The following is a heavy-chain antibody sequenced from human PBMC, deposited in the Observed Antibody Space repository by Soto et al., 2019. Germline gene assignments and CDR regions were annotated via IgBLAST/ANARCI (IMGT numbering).Heavy chain of an antibody. D-gene: IGHD3-16*02. J-gene: IGHJ4*01. CDR2: ISAYNGNT. Sequence: QVQLVQSGAEVKKPGASVKVSCKASGYTFTSYGISWVRQAPGQGLEWMGWISAYNGNTNYAQKLQGRVTMTTDTSTSTAYMELRSLRSDDTAVYYCARDGSAAYYDYIWGSYRYFDYWGHVPLVTVSS. CDR1: GYTFTSYG. V-gene: IGHV1-18*01. CDR3: ARDGSAAYYDYIWGSYRYFDY.